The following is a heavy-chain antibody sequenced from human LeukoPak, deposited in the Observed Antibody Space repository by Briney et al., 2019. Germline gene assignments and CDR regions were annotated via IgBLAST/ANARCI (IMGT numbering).Heavy chain of an antibody. J-gene: IGHJ4*02. Sequence: ASVKVSFKASGYTFTSYGISWVRQAPGQGLEWMGWISAYNGNTNYAQKLQVRVTMTTDTSTSTAYMELRSLRSDDTAVYYCARDVAFIVGANRFDYWGQGTLVTVSS. CDR1: GYTFTSYG. CDR3: ARDVAFIVGANRFDY. CDR2: ISAYNGNT. V-gene: IGHV1-18*01. D-gene: IGHD1-26*01.